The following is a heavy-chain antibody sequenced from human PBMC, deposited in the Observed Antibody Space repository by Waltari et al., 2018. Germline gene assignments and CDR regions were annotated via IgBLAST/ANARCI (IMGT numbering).Heavy chain of an antibody. CDR3: ARTYQSGSYSDY. Sequence: QVQLVQSGAEVKKPGASVKVSGKTSGYPFTSYYMHWERQAPGQGLEWMGWINTRNGGTNYAQKYQGRVTMTRDTSISTAYMELSRLISNDTAVYYCARTYQSGSYSDYWGQGTPVTVSS. V-gene: IGHV1-2*02. CDR2: INTRNGGT. J-gene: IGHJ4*02. CDR1: GYPFTSYY. D-gene: IGHD1-26*01.